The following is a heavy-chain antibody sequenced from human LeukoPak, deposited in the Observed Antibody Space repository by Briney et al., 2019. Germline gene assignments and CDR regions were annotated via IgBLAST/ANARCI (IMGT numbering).Heavy chain of an antibody. V-gene: IGHV2-5*02. CDR2: IYWDDDK. CDR3: ARPKGYSYGGYAFDI. CDR1: GFSLSTSGVG. J-gene: IGHJ3*02. Sequence: SGPTLVKPTQTLTLTCTFSGFSLSTSGVGVGWIRQPPGKALEWLALIYWDDDKRYSPSLKSRLTTTKDTSKNQVVLTMTNMDPVDTATYYCARPKGYSYGGYAFDIWGQGTMVTVSS. D-gene: IGHD5-18*01.